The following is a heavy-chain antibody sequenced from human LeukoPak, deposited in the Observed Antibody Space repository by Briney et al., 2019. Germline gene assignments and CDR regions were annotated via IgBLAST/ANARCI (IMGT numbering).Heavy chain of an antibody. J-gene: IGHJ4*02. Sequence: PSETLSLTCAVSGNSTNNGYYWGWIRQPPGKGLEWIASIYHSGSTYYNPSLKSRVTISVDTSKNQFSLKLTSVTAADTAVYYCARDPDDKDFDYWGQGTLVTVSS. D-gene: IGHD3-22*01. CDR2: IYHSGST. V-gene: IGHV4-38-2*02. CDR1: GNSTNNGYY. CDR3: ARDPDDKDFDY.